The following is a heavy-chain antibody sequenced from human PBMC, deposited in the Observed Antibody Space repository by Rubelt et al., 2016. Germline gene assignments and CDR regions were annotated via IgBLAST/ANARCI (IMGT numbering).Heavy chain of an antibody. Sequence: QAQLVQSGAEVKKPGASVKVSCKASGYTFTTNDINWVRQATGQGLEWMGWMNPNSGNTGYAQKFQGRVTMTRNMSISTAYRELSSLGSEDTAVYYCAALYSDYWGQGTLLTVSS. CDR2: MNPNSGNT. CDR1: GYTFTTND. J-gene: IGHJ4*02. D-gene: IGHD2-21*01. V-gene: IGHV1-8*01. CDR3: AALYSDY.